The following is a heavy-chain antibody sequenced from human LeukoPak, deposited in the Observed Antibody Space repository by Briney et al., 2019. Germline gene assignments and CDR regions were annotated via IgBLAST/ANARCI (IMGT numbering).Heavy chain of an antibody. D-gene: IGHD3-10*01. V-gene: IGHV1-18*01. Sequence: ASVNLSSTASGYTFTSYGISWGRQAQGQGLEWMGWISAYNGNTNYAQKLQGRVTMTTDTSTSTAYMELRSLRSDDTAVYYCARSSPPIRGVILYYWGQGTLFTVSS. CDR3: ARSSPPIRGVILYY. CDR1: GYTFTSYG. CDR2: ISAYNGNT. J-gene: IGHJ4*02.